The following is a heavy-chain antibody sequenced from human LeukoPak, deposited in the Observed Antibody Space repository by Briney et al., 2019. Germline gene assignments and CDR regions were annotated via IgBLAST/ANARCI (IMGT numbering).Heavy chain of an antibody. V-gene: IGHV3-30*04. CDR1: GFTFSSYA. D-gene: IGHD3-9*01. Sequence: PGRSLRLSCAASGFTFSSYAMHWVRQAPGKGLEWVAVISYDGSKKYYADSVKGRFTISRDNSKNTLYLQMNSLRAEDTAVYYCARGADWLGFRTHAEYFQHWGQGTLVTVSS. CDR3: ARGADWLGFRTHAEYFQH. CDR2: ISYDGSKK. J-gene: IGHJ1*01.